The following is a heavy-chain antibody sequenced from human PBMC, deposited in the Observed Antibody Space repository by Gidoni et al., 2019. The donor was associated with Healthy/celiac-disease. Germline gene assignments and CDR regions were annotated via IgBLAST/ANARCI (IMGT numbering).Heavy chain of an antibody. J-gene: IGHJ5*02. Sequence: EVQLLESGGGLVQRGGCLRLSCAASGFTFSSYAMSWVRQAPGKGLEWVSAISGSGGSTYYADSVKGRFTISRDNSKNTLYLQMNSLRAEDTAVYYCAKDPSILWWNWFDPWGQGTLVTVSS. V-gene: IGHV3-23*01. CDR3: AKDPSILWWNWFDP. CDR1: GFTFSSYA. D-gene: IGHD2-21*01. CDR2: ISGSGGST.